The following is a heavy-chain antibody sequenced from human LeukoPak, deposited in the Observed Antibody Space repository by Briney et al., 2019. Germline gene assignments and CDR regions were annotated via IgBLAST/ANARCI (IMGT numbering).Heavy chain of an antibody. J-gene: IGHJ4*02. CDR3: ASFYCSGGSCYSDY. D-gene: IGHD2-15*01. Sequence: SETLSLTCAVYGGSFSGYYWSWIRQPPGKGLEWIGEINHSGSTNYNPSFKSRVTISVDTSKNQFSLKLSSVTAADTAVYYCASFYCSGGSCYSDYWGQGTLVTVSS. V-gene: IGHV4-34*01. CDR2: INHSGST. CDR1: GGSFSGYY.